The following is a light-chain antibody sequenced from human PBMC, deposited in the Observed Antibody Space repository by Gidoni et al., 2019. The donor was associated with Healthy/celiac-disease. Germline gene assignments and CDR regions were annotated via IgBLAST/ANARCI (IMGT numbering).Light chain of an antibody. V-gene: IGKV4-1*01. CDR1: QSVLYRSNNKNY. CDR2: WAS. J-gene: IGKJ1*01. Sequence: DIVMTQSPDSLAVSLGERATINCKSSQSVLYRSNNKNYLAWYQQKPGQPPKLVIYWASTRESGVPDRFSGRGSGTDFTLTISSLQAEDVAVYYCQQYYSTPPTFGQGTKVEIK. CDR3: QQYYSTPPT.